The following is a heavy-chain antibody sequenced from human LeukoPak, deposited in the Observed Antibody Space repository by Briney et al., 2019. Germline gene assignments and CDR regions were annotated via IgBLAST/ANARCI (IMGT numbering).Heavy chain of an antibody. CDR2: ISSSGSTI. Sequence: GGSLRLSCAASGFTFSDYYMSWIRQAPGKGLEWVSYISSSGSTIYYADSVKGRFTISRDNAKNSLYLQMNSLRAEDTAVYYCARDAAFMVRGVSARIDYWGQGTLVTVSS. CDR3: ARDAAFMVRGVSARIDY. D-gene: IGHD3-10*01. V-gene: IGHV3-11*01. CDR1: GFTFSDYY. J-gene: IGHJ4*02.